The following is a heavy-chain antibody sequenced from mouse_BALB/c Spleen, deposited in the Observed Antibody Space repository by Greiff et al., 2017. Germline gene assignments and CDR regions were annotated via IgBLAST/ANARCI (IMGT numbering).Heavy chain of an antibody. CDR1: GYTFTDYY. CDR2: INPNNGDT. J-gene: IGHJ4*01. Sequence: VQLKESGPELVKPGASVKMSCKASGYTFTDYYMTWVKQSHGKSLEWIGDINPNNGDTFYNQKFKGKATLTVDKSSSTAYLQLNSLTSEDSAVYYCARSDYDYDEEAMDYWGQGTPVTVSA. D-gene: IGHD2-4*01. V-gene: IGHV1-26*01. CDR3: ARSDYDYDEEAMDY.